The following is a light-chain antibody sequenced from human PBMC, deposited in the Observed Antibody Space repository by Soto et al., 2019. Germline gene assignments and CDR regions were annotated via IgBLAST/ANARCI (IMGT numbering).Light chain of an antibody. Sequence: DIQMTQSPSSLSASVGDRVTITCRASHNINRYLNWYQQKSGKAPKVLIYGASSLQTGVPSRFAGSGSGTDFTLPISSLQPEDIATYYCQQSYNSPQTFGQGTKLEIK. CDR2: GAS. CDR3: QQSYNSPQT. V-gene: IGKV1-39*01. CDR1: HNINRY. J-gene: IGKJ2*01.